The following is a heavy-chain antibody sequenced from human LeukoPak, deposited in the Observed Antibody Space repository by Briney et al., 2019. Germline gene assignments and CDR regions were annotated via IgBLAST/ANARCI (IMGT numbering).Heavy chain of an antibody. CDR3: AREHGGYDFPGRDYYYMDV. CDR2: ISSTSRSYI. Sequence: PGGSLRLSCAASGFTFSSYNMNWVRQAPGKGLEWVSSISSTSRSYIYYADSVRGRFTISRDYAKNSLYLQMNSLAAEDTAVYYCAREHGGYDFPGRDYYYMDVWGKGTMVTVSS. J-gene: IGHJ6*03. CDR1: GFTFSSYN. V-gene: IGHV3-21*01. D-gene: IGHD5-12*01.